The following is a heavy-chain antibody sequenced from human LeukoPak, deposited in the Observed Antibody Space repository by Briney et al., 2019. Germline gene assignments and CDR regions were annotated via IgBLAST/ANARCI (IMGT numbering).Heavy chain of an antibody. CDR3: ARGRVYGDYVRDFDY. J-gene: IGHJ4*02. Sequence: GGSLRLSCAASGFIFSSYSMNWVRQAPGKGLEWVSSISSSSSYIYYADSVKGRFTISRDNAKSSLYLQMNSLRAEDTAVYYCARGRVYGDYVRDFDYWGQGTLVTVSS. CDR2: ISSSSSYI. CDR1: GFIFSSYS. V-gene: IGHV3-21*01. D-gene: IGHD4-17*01.